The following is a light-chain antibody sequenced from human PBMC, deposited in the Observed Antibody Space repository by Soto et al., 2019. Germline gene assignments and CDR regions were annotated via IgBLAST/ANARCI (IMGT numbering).Light chain of an antibody. J-gene: IGLJ3*02. V-gene: IGLV1-40*01. CDR1: SSNFGAGYD. CDR3: SSYTDSSGRV. Sequence: QSVLTQPPSVSGAPGQRVTISCTGSSSNFGAGYDVHWYQQLPGTAPKLLIYTNSNRPSGIPDRFSGSKSGTAASLAITGLQAEDEADYYCSSYTDSSGRVFGGGTKLTVL. CDR2: TNS.